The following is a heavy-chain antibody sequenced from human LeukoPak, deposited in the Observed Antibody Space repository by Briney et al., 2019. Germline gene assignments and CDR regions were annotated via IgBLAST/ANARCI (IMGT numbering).Heavy chain of an antibody. CDR2: IRSKAYGGTT. V-gene: IGHV3-49*04. D-gene: IGHD2-8*01. Sequence: SLRLSCTASGFTFGDYAMSWVRQAPGKGLEWVGFIRSKAYGGTTEYAASVKGRFTISRDDSKSIVYLQMNCLKTEDTAVYCCTREVYAVSAFIVVYWGQGGLVVVSS. CDR3: TREVYAVSAFIVVY. CDR1: GFTFGDYA. J-gene: IGHJ4*02.